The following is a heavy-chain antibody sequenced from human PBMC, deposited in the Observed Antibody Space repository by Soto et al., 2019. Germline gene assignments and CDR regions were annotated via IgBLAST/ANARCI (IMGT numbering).Heavy chain of an antibody. J-gene: IGHJ5*02. D-gene: IGHD3-16*01. CDR3: ARVNQSQYRRGENWFAP. V-gene: IGHV1-18*04. Sequence: QVQLVQSGAEVKKPGASVKVSCKASGYTFSNYGLSWVRQAPGQGLVWIGWINPYSGNTKYIQKLLGRVPLTPDASTSAAFVPLRRLRSDDPAVYYCARVNQSQYRRGENWFAPWGQGTVVTVSS. CDR1: GYTFSNYG. CDR2: INPYSGNT.